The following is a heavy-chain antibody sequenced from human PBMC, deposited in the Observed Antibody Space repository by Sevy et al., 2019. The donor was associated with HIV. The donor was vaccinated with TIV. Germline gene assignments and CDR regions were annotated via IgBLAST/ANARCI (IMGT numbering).Heavy chain of an antibody. CDR3: ARERGATGNNWFDP. CDR1: GFTFSSYA. D-gene: IGHD5-12*01. Sequence: GGSLRLSCAASGFTFSSYAMHWVRQAPGKGLEYVSAISGNGGSTYYANSVKGRFTTSRDNSKNTLYLQMGSLRAEDMAVYYCARERGATGNNWFDPWGQGTLVTVSS. V-gene: IGHV3-64*01. CDR2: ISGNGGST. J-gene: IGHJ5*02.